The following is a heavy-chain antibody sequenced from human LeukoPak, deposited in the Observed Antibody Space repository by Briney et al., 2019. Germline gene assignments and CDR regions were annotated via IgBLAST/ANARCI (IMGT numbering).Heavy chain of an antibody. D-gene: IGHD1-7*01. J-gene: IGHJ5*02. CDR2: IYYSGST. CDR1: GGSISSSSYY. Sequence: SETLSLACTVSGGSISSSSYYWGWIRQPPGKGLEWIGSIYYSGSTYYNPSLKSRVTISVDTSKNQFSLKLSSVTAADTAVYYCARHALELRWFDPWGQGTLVTVSS. CDR3: ARHALELRWFDP. V-gene: IGHV4-39*01.